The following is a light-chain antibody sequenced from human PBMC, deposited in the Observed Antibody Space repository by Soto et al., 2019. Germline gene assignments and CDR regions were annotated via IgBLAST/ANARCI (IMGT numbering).Light chain of an antibody. CDR3: QQYQRYPPS. Sequence: IQVTLTPASVSASVGGRVTITCRASQDIAGYLAWYQHKPGKAPKSLIYGATSLQRGVPSRFSGSGGDTDFSLTISSLQPEDIATYYCQQYQRYPPSFGGGTKVDIK. CDR2: GAT. J-gene: IGKJ4*01. V-gene: IGKV1D-16*01. CDR1: QDIAGY.